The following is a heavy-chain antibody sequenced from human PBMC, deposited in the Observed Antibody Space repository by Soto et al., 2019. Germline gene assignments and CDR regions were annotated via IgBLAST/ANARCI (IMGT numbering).Heavy chain of an antibody. V-gene: IGHV1-18*01. CDR2: INAYNGTT. J-gene: IGHJ4*02. CDR1: GYTFTSXG. Sequence: QVQLVQSGAEVKKPGASVKVSCKASGYTFTSXGXXXXXXXXXXGLEWMVWINAYNGTTNYAQKLQGRVTMTTDTXXXXXXXXXXXXXXXXXXXXXXXXXXXXXXIDYWGQGTLVTVSS. CDR3: XXXXXXXXIDY.